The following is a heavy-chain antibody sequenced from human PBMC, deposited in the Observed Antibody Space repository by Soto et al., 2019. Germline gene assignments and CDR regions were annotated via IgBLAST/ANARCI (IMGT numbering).Heavy chain of an antibody. V-gene: IGHV3-48*03. CDR3: AREGRVGGIDY. Sequence: GWSLRLSFASSGFTFIIHEMNWVLQAPGKGLEWVSYISSIGVATYYADSVEGRFTISRDNAKNSLYLQMNSLRAEDTAVYYCAREGRVGGIDYWGQGTPVTVS. J-gene: IGHJ4*02. CDR2: ISSIGVAT. CDR1: GFTFIIHE. D-gene: IGHD6-19*01.